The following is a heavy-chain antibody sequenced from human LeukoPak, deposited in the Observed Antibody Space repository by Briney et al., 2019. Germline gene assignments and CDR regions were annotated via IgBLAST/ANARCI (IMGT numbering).Heavy chain of an antibody. V-gene: IGHV3-23*01. CDR1: GFVFNSHG. Sequence: GGSLRLSCAASGFVFNSHGMTWVRQAPGKGPEWVSAISGRSGSTYYTDSVRGRFTISRDNSKNTVYLQMNSLRVEETAVYYCAKLVGLAAAGWLDSWGRGTLVTVSS. CDR2: ISGRSGST. D-gene: IGHD6-13*01. CDR3: AKLVGLAAAGWLDS. J-gene: IGHJ4*02.